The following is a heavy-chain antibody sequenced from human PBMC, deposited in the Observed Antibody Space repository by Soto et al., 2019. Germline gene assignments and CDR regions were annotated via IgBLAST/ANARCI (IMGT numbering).Heavy chain of an antibody. J-gene: IGHJ6*02. CDR1: GYTFTSYG. D-gene: IGHD2-2*01. Sequence: ASVKGSCKASGYTFTSYGIGWVRQAPGQRLEWMGWIIAGSGNTNYAQKLQGRVTITRDMSTSTAYMELSSLRSEDTAVYYCAADSPARYCSSTSCSRYYYGMDVWGQGTTVTVSS. CDR3: AADSPARYCSSTSCSRYYYGMDV. CDR2: IIAGSGNT. V-gene: IGHV1-18*01.